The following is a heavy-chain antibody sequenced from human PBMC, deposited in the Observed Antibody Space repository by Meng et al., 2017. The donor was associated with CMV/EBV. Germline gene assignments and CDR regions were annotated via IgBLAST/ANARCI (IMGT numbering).Heavy chain of an antibody. CDR1: GFTFSSYS. D-gene: IGHD5-12*01. CDR2: ISSSSSTI. CDR3: ARDFSGYDFNY. J-gene: IGHJ4*02. V-gene: IGHV3-48*04. Sequence: LTGAASGFTFSSYSMNWVRQAPGKGLEWVSYISSSSSTIYYADSVKGRFTISRDNAKNSLYLQMNSLRAEDTAVYYCARDFSGYDFNYWGQGTLVTVSS.